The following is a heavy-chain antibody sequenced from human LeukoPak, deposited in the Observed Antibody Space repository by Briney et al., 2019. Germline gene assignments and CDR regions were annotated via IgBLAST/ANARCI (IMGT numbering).Heavy chain of an antibody. CDR1: GFTFSRYW. Sequence: GGSLRLSCAASGFTFSRYWMNWVRQAPGKGLVWVSRINGDGTSTSYADSVKGRFTISGDNAKNTLYLQMNSLRAEDTALYYCARGSEYWGQGTLVTVSS. CDR3: ARGSEY. CDR2: INGDGTST. V-gene: IGHV3-74*01. D-gene: IGHD1-14*01. J-gene: IGHJ4*02.